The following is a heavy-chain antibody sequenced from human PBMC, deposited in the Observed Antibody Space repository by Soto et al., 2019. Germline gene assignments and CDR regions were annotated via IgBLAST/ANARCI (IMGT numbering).Heavy chain of an antibody. D-gene: IGHD3-22*01. V-gene: IGHV3-7*01. Sequence: GGSLRLSCAASGFTFSSYWMSWVRQAPGKGLEWVANIKQDGSEKYYVDSVKGRFTISRDNAKNSLYLQMNSLRAEDTAVYCCARGRAYYYDSSGFDYFDYGFQGTLVTVSP. CDR3: ARGRAYYYDSSGFDYFDY. J-gene: IGHJ4*02. CDR1: GFTFSSYW. CDR2: IKQDGSEK.